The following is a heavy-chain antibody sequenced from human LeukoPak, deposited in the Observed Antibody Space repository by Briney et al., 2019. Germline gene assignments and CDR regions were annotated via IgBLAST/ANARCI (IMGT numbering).Heavy chain of an antibody. Sequence: PGGSLRLSCAASRFTFSCYWMPWVRQAPGKGLVWVSRINSDGSSTSYVDSVKGRFTISRDNAKNTLDLQIDSLRAGDTAVYYCTRALPEYSGYDFESDYWGQGTLVTVSS. D-gene: IGHD5-12*01. CDR2: INSDGSST. J-gene: IGHJ4*02. CDR1: RFTFSCYW. CDR3: TRALPEYSGYDFESDY. V-gene: IGHV3-74*01.